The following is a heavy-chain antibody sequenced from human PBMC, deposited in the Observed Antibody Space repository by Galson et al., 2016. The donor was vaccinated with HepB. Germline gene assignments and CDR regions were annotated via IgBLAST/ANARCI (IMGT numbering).Heavy chain of an antibody. CDR3: ARIIPIYCNYSRCAHSDAFDI. CDR2: IDWDEDK. V-gene: IGHV2-70*04. D-gene: IGHD2/OR15-2a*01. J-gene: IGHJ3*02. CDR1: GFSLRTRGMR. Sequence: PALVKPTQTLTLTCAFSGFSLRTRGMRVSWIRQPPGKALEWLARIDWDEDKFYSTSLKTRLTISKDTSKNQVVLTMTKMDPVDTGTYYCARIIPIYCNYSRCAHSDAFDIWGQGTMVTVSS.